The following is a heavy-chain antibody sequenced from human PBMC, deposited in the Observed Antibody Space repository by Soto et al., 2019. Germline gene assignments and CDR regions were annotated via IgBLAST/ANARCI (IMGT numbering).Heavy chain of an antibody. CDR2: FDPEDGGT. CDR1: GYTLTELS. Sequence: GASVKVSCKVSGYTLTELSMHWVRQAPGKGLEWMGGFDPEDGGTNYAQKLQGRVTMTTDTSTSTAYMELRSLRSDDTAVYYCARGDILTGYHPHPYYYYGMDVWGQGTTVTVSS. V-gene: IGHV1-24*01. D-gene: IGHD3-9*01. CDR3: ARGDILTGYHPHPYYYYGMDV. J-gene: IGHJ6*02.